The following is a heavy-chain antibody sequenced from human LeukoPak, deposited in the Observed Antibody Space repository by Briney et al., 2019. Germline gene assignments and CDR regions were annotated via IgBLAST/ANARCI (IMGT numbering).Heavy chain of an antibody. CDR2: ISSSSSYL. V-gene: IGHV3-21*01. CDR1: GFTFSSYS. CDR3: AIDSGRGWFDP. J-gene: IGHJ5*02. D-gene: IGHD1-26*01. Sequence: GGSLRLSCAASGFTFSSYSMNWVRQAPGKGLEWVSCISSSSSYLYSADSVKGRFTTSGDNAKNSLYLKMNSLRADDTAVYYCAIDSGRGWFDPWGQGNRVTVSS.